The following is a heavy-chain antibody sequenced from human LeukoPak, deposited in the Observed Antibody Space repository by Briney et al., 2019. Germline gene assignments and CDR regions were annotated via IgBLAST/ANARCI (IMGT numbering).Heavy chain of an antibody. CDR2: IKEDGSQK. CDR3: VKSILLDC. J-gene: IGHJ4*02. CDR1: GFTFSGSW. D-gene: IGHD2-21*01. V-gene: IGHV3-7*01. Sequence: GGSLRLSCAASGFTFSGSWMSWVRQAPGKGLEWVANIKEDGSQKYYVDSVKGRLTISRDNAKNALHLEMNSLRVDDTAVYYCVKSILLDCRGQGTLVTVSS.